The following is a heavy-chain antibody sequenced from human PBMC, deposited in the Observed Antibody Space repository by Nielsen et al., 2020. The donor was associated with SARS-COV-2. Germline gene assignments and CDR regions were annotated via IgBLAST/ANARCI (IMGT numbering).Heavy chain of an antibody. CDR3: ARTQLEMTATNLELYFDY. Sequence: ASVKVSCKASGYTFTGFGISWVRRAPGQGLEWMGWISGYNGDTKSPQKFQGRVTMTTDTSTSTVYMELRSLTSNDTAVYYCARTQLEMTATNLELYFDYWGQGTLISVSS. CDR1: GYTFTGFG. D-gene: IGHD5-24*01. J-gene: IGHJ4*02. CDR2: ISGYNGDT. V-gene: IGHV1-18*04.